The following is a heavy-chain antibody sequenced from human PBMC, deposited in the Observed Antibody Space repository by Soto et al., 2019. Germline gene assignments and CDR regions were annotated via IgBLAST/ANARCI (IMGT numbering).Heavy chain of an antibody. CDR3: AKRVTLWSHRGYYFDY. V-gene: IGHV3-23*01. D-gene: IGHD5-18*01. J-gene: IGHJ4*02. CDR1: GFTFSSYA. Sequence: GGSLRLSCAASGFTFSSYAMSWVRQAPGKGLEWVSAISGSGGSTYYADSVKDRFTISRDNSKNTLYLQMNSLRAEDTAVYYCAKRVTLWSHRGYYFDYWGQGTLVTVSS. CDR2: ISGSGGST.